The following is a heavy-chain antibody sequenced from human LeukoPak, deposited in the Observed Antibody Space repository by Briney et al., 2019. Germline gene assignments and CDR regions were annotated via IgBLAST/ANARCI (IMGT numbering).Heavy chain of an antibody. CDR3: ATVAGYSRGTFGDRFDP. V-gene: IGHV1-2*02. J-gene: IGHJ5*02. CDR1: GYTFIDYS. Sequence: ASVKVSCKASGYTFIDYSMHWVRQAPGQGLEWMGWINPNSGGTNYAQKFQGRVIMTRDTSLRTAYMELSSLISDDTAVYYCATVAGYSRGTFGDRFDPWGQGTLVTVSS. D-gene: IGHD6-19*01. CDR2: INPNSGGT.